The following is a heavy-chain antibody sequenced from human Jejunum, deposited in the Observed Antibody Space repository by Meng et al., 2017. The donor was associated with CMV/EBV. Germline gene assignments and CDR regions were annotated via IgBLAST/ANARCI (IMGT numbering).Heavy chain of an antibody. CDR1: GYIFTKYD. CDR3: APGPANDYRSSYYFDY. D-gene: IGHD4-11*01. J-gene: IGHJ4*02. CDR2: IHTNTGNP. V-gene: IGHV7-4-1*02. Sequence: VQYGGELKTPWSQGKVASRPTGYIFTKYDMNWMRQAPGPGLAWIGWIHTNTGNPSYAQNFTDRFVTSLDTPVSTAYLQISGIKAEDTAVYFGAPGPANDYRSSYYFDYWGQGTLVTVSS.